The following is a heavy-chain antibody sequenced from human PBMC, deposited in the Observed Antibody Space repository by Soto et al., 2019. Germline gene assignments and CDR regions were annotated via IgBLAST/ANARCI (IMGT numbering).Heavy chain of an antibody. Sequence: QMQLQESGPGLVKPSQTLSLTCTVSGVSISSVDYYWTWIRQSPGKGLGWIGCIDYSGTTYYNPSLKSRVTISEDTSKNQFSLKLTSVAAADTAMYYCASFGVASMNWFDPWGQGTLVIVSS. CDR1: GVSISSVDYY. D-gene: IGHD3-3*01. J-gene: IGHJ5*02. CDR2: IDYSGTT. CDR3: ASFGVASMNWFDP. V-gene: IGHV4-30-4*01.